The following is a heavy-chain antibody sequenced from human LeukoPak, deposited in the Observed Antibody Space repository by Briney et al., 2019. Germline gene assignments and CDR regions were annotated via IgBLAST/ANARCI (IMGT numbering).Heavy chain of an antibody. J-gene: IGHJ4*02. Sequence: GGSLILSCAASGFTVSSNYMSWVRQAPGKGLEWVSVIYSGGSTYYADSVKGRFTISRDNSKNTVYLQMNSLRAEDTAVYYCARVRYGDYFDYWGQGTLVTVSS. CDR1: GFTVSSNY. V-gene: IGHV3-53*01. CDR2: IYSGGST. D-gene: IGHD4-17*01. CDR3: ARVRYGDYFDY.